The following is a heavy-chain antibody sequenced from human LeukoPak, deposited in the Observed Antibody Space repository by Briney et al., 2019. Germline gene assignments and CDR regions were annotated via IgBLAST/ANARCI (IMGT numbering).Heavy chain of an antibody. D-gene: IGHD3-10*01. CDR3: ARDRENYGSGSYSH. CDR1: GFTFSSYS. V-gene: IGHV3-21*01. Sequence: PGGSLRLSCAASGFTFSSYSMNWVRQAPGKGLEWVSSISSSSSYIYYADSVKGRFTISRDNAKNSLYLQMNSLRAEDTAVYYRARDRENYGSGSYSHWGQGTLVTVSS. CDR2: ISSSSSYI. J-gene: IGHJ4*02.